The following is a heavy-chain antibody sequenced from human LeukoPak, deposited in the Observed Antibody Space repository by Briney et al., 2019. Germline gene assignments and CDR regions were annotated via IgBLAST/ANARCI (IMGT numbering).Heavy chain of an antibody. CDR3: AGGATAIPGDAFDI. CDR1: GFTFSSYS. Sequence: GGSLRLSCAASGFTFSSYSTRCVRQPPGKGLGWVSAISGSGGSTYYTDSVKGRFTIPRDNSKNTLYLQMNSLRAEDTAVYYCAGGATAIPGDAFDIWGQGTMVTVSS. V-gene: IGHV3-23*01. J-gene: IGHJ3*02. CDR2: ISGSGGST. D-gene: IGHD2-2*02.